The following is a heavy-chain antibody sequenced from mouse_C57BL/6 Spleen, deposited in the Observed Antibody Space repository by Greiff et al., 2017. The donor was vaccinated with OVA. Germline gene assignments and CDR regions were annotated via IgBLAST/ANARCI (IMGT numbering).Heavy chain of an antibody. CDR2: ISYDGSN. J-gene: IGHJ2*01. Sequence: EVKLQESGPGLVKPSQSLSLTCSVTGYSITSGYYWNWIRQFPGNKLEWMGYISYDGSNNYNPSLKNRISITRDTSKNQFFLKLNSVTTEDTATYYCARGGPHFFDYWGQGTTLTVSS. CDR3: ARGGPHFFDY. V-gene: IGHV3-6*01. CDR1: GYSITSGYY.